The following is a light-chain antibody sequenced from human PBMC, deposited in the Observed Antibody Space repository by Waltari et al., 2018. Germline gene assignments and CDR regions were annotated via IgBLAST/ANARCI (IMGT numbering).Light chain of an antibody. V-gene: IGLV2-18*02. CDR3: SSYTSSSTWV. CDR2: EVS. Sequence: QSALTQPPSVSGSPGQSVTISCTGTSSDVGSYNRVSWYQQPPDTAPKPMIFEVSDRPPGVPDRFPGSKSANTAFLTISGLQAEDEADYFCSSYTSSSTWVFGTGTKVTVL. CDR1: SSDVGSYNR. J-gene: IGLJ1*01.